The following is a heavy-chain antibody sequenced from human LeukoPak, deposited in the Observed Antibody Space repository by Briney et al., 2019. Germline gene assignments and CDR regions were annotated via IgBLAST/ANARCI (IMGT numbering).Heavy chain of an antibody. CDR3: STEDKYCKSTTCDDY. CDR2: INPNSGGT. J-gene: IGHJ4*02. Sequence: ASVKVSCKASGYIFTGYYMHWVRQAPGQGLEWMGWINPNSGGTNYAHKFQGRVTMTRDTSITTVYMELSSLGSGDTAVYYCSTEDKYCKSTTCDDYWGQGTLVTVSS. D-gene: IGHD2-2*01. V-gene: IGHV1-2*07. CDR1: GYIFTGYY.